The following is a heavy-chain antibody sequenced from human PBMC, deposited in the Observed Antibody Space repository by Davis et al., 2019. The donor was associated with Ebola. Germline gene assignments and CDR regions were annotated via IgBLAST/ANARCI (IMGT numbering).Heavy chain of an antibody. J-gene: IGHJ4*02. CDR3: ANLDYGDNSGFDY. CDR1: GFTFSSYA. V-gene: IGHV3-23*01. CDR2: ISGSGGST. Sequence: GESLKISCAASGFTFSSYAISWVRQAPGKGLEWVSAISGSGGSTYYADSVKGRFTISRDNSKNTLYLQMNSLRAEDTAVYYCANLDYGDNSGFDYWGQGTLVTVSS. D-gene: IGHD4-23*01.